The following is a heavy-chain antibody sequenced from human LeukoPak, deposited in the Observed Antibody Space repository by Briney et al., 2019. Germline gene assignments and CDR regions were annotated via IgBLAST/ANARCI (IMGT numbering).Heavy chain of an antibody. CDR3: TTDPRNGYYFDY. CDR1: GFTFSNAW. V-gene: IGHV3-15*01. J-gene: IGHJ4*02. CDR2: IKSKTDGGTT. Sequence: SGGPLRLSCAASGFTFSNAWMSWVRQAPGKGLEWIGRIKSKTDGGTTDYAAPVKGRFTISRDDSTDTLYLQLNSLKTEDTAIYYCTTDPRNGYYFDYWGQGTLVTVSS. D-gene: IGHD1-1*01.